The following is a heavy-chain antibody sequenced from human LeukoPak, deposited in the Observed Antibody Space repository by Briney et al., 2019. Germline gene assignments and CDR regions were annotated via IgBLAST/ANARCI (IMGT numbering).Heavy chain of an antibody. CDR1: GFTFSSYS. D-gene: IGHD3-10*01. CDR2: ISSSSSYI. CDR3: ASHYGSGVSGNY. Sequence: PGGSLRLSCAASGFTFSSYSMNWVRQAPGKGLEWVSSISSSSSYIYYADSVKGRFTISRDNAKNSLYLQMNSLRAEDTAVYYCASHYGSGVSGNYSGQGTLVTVSS. J-gene: IGHJ4*02. V-gene: IGHV3-21*01.